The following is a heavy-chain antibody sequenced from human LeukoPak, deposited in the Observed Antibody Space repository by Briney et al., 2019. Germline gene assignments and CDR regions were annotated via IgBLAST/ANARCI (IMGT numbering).Heavy chain of an antibody. J-gene: IGHJ3*02. CDR2: IYSGGST. D-gene: IGHD3-16*01. V-gene: IGHV3-53*01. CDR3: AKDSNLSPYDPGAFDI. CDR1: GFTVSSNY. Sequence: GGSLRLSCAASGFTVSSNYMSWVRQAPGKGLEWVSVIYSGGSTYYADSVKGRFTISRDNSKNTLYLQMNSLRAEDTAVYYCAKDSNLSPYDPGAFDIWGQGTMVTVSS.